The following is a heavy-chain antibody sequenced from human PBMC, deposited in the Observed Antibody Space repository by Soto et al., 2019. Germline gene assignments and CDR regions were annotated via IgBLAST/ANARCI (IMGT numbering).Heavy chain of an antibody. D-gene: IGHD1-26*01. CDR3: AGAKRGSPDGPGYAWFDP. CDR2: IYYSGNT. V-gene: IGHV4-59*07. Sequence: SDALSLTCTVSGDSISNYYLNWIRQPPGKGLEWIGYIYYSGNTDYNPSLKSRVTISVDTSKNHFSLKLSSVTAADTAVYYCAGAKRGSPDGPGYAWFDPWGQGTLVTVSS. J-gene: IGHJ5*02. CDR1: GDSISNYY.